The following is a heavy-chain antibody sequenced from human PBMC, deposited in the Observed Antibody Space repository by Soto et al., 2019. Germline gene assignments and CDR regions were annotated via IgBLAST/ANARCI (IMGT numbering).Heavy chain of an antibody. J-gene: IGHJ4*02. D-gene: IGHD3-16*01. CDR1: GDSVSSSGSF. CDR3: ARRPKGGSIDY. Sequence: SETLSLTCTVSGDSVSSSGSFWGWIRQSPGKGLEWIGSMYYSGNTYYNPSLKSRVTISVDTSKNQFSLKLSSVTAADTAVYYCARRPKGGSIDYWGQGTLVTVSS. V-gene: IGHV4-39*01. CDR2: MYYSGNT.